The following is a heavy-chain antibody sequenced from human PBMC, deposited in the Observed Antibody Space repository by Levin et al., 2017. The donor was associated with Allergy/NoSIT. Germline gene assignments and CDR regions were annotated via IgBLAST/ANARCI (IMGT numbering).Heavy chain of an antibody. D-gene: IGHD3-3*01. CDR2: IYHSGST. CDR3: AAVHYDFWSGQPNWFDP. CDR1: GYSISSGYY. Sequence: KSGGSLRLSCAVSGYSISSGYYWGWIRQPPGKGLEWIGSIYHSGSTYYNPSLKSRVTISVDTSKNQFSLKLSSVTAADTAVYYCAAVHYDFWSGQPNWFDPWGQGTLVTVSS. J-gene: IGHJ5*02. V-gene: IGHV4-38-2*01.